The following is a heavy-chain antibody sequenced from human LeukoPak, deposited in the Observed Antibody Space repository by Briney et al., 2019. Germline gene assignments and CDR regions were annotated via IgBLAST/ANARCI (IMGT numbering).Heavy chain of an antibody. CDR2: INAGNGNT. V-gene: IGHV1-3*01. CDR1: GYTFTSYA. J-gene: IGHJ3*02. Sequence: ASVKVSCKASGYTFTSYAMHWVRQAPGQRLEWMGWINAGNGNTKYSQKFQGRVTITRDTSASTAYMELSSLRSEDTAVYYCARVPVVVVAANTGNAFDIWDQGTMVTVSS. D-gene: IGHD2-15*01. CDR3: ARVPVVVVAANTGNAFDI.